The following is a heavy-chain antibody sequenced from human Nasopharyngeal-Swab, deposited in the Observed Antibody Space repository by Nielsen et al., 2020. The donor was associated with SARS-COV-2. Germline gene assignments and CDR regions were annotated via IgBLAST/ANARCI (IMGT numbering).Heavy chain of an antibody. D-gene: IGHD1-26*01. CDR1: GYTFTSYG. CDR3: ARVSGIQVDVGATTSYYYYMDV. Sequence: ASVNVSCKASGYTFTSYGISWVRQAPGQGLEWMGWISAYNGNTNYAQKLQGRVTMTTDTSTSTAYMELRSLRSEDTAVYYCARVSGIQVDVGATTSYYYYMDVWGKGTTVTVSS. V-gene: IGHV1-18*01. CDR2: ISAYNGNT. J-gene: IGHJ6*03.